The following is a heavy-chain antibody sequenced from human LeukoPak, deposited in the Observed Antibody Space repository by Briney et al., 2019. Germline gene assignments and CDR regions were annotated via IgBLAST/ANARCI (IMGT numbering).Heavy chain of an antibody. CDR3: ARRRWNGGARGTLLFDY. D-gene: IGHD1-1*01. CDR1: QYSVSDYA. V-gene: IGHV1-3*01. Sequence: ASVKVSCKAAQYSVSDYAIHWVRQAPGQRLEWMGWIDAGNGRTKYSQSFQGRLTIIRDTSATTAYMELCGLTSEDMATYYWARRRWNGGARGTLLFDYWGQGTLVSVST. J-gene: IGHJ4*02. CDR2: IDAGNGRT.